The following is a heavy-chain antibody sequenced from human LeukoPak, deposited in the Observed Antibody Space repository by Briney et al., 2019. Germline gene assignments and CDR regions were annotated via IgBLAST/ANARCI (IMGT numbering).Heavy chain of an antibody. V-gene: IGHV4-34*01. CDR2: INHSGST. Sequence: SETLSLICAVYGGSFSGYYWSWIRQPPGEGLEWIGEINHSGSTNYNPSLKSRVTISVDTSKNQFSLKLSSVTAADTAVYYCARARIAARPGYFDYWGQGTLVTVSS. J-gene: IGHJ4*02. CDR1: GGSFSGYY. CDR3: ARARIAARPGYFDY. D-gene: IGHD6-6*01.